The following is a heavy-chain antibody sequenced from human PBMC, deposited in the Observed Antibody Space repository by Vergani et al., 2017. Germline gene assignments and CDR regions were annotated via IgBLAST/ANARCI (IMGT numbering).Heavy chain of an antibody. CDR1: GFTFTAHG. CDR2: ISGSGGST. CDR3: AKGTYCSSTSCYSTNWFDP. D-gene: IGHD2-2*01. V-gene: IGHV3-23*01. Sequence: EVQLLESGGGSAQPGESLRLSCVASGFTFTAHGLSWVRQAPGKGLEWVSAISGSGGSTYYADSVKGRFTISRDNSKNTLYLQMNSLRAEDTAVYYCAKGTYCSSTSCYSTNWFDPWGQGTLVTVSS. J-gene: IGHJ5*02.